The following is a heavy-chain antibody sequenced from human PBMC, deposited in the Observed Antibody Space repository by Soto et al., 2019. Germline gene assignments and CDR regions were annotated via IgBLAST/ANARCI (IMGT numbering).Heavy chain of an antibody. CDR2: ITGSGGGT. Sequence: EVQLLESGGGLVQPGGSLRLSCAASGFTFSNYAMTWVRQAPGKGLEWVSVITGSGGGTYFVDSVKGRFTISRDNSKNTVLMQMYRPRGEETAVIFFAEPPPNADGFGYLGQGTLVTLPS. J-gene: IGHJ4*02. D-gene: IGHD2-8*01. CDR1: GFTFSNYA. V-gene: IGHV3-23*01. CDR3: AEPPPNADGFGY.